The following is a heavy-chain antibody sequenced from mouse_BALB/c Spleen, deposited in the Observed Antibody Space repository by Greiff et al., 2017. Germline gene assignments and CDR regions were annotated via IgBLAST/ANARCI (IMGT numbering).Heavy chain of an antibody. CDR3: ARRSTMITTGWYLDV. CDR2: INSNGGST. D-gene: IGHD2-4*01. Sequence: EVKLVESGGGLVQPGGSLKLSCAASGFTFSSYGMSWVRQTPDKRLELVATINSNGGSTYYPDSVKGRFTISRDNAKNTLYLQMSSLKSEDTAMYYWARRSTMITTGWYLDVGGAGTTVTVSS. CDR1: GFTFSSYG. J-gene: IGHJ1*01. V-gene: IGHV5-6-3*01.